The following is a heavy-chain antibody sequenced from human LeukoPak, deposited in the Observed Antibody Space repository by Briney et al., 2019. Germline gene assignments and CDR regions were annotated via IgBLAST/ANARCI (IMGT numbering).Heavy chain of an antibody. V-gene: IGHV3-30*04. J-gene: IGHJ4*02. Sequence: GRSLRLSCAASGFTFNFYAMYWVRQAPGKGLEWVAVISYDGNTEYYPDSVKGQFTVSRDNSNNTLYLQMNSLRAEDTAAYYCARDYASVSYYNIFENWRQGTLVTVSA. CDR3: ARDYASVSYYNIFEN. D-gene: IGHD3-10*01. CDR1: GFTFNFYA. CDR2: ISYDGNTE.